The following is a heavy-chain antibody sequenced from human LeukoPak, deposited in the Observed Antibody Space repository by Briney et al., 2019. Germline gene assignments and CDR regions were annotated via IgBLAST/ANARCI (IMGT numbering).Heavy chain of an antibody. CDR2: IYYSGST. CDR3: ARLTPRYYYYGMDV. CDR1: GGSISSYY. Sequence: SETLSLTCTVSGGSISSYYWSWIRQPPGKGLEWIGYIYYSGSTNYIPSLKSRVTISVDTSKNQFSLKLSSVTAADTAVYYCARLTPRYYYYGMDVWGQGTTVTVSS. V-gene: IGHV4-59*01. J-gene: IGHJ6*02.